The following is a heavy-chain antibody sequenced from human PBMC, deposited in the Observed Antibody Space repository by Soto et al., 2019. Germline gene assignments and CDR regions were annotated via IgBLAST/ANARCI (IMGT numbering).Heavy chain of an antibody. D-gene: IGHD6-13*01. J-gene: IGHJ4*02. CDR1: GFTFSSYS. Sequence: GGSLRLSCAASGFTFSSYSMNWVRQAPGKGLEWVSSISSSSSYIYYADSVKGRFTISRDNAKNSLHLQMNSLRAEDTAVYYCARASAAAGPFDYWGQGTLVTVSS. V-gene: IGHV3-21*01. CDR2: ISSSSSYI. CDR3: ARASAAAGPFDY.